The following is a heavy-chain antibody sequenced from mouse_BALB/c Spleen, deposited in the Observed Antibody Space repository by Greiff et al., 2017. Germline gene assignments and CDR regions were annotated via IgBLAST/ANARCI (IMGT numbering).Heavy chain of an antibody. Sequence: EVQGVESGGGLVKPGGSLKLSCAASGFTFSSYAMSWVRQTPEKRLEWVASISSGGSTYYPASVKGRFTISRDNARSILYLQMSSLRSEDTAMYYCARGRDYDDAMDYGGQGTSVTVSS. V-gene: IGHV5-6-5*01. CDR1: GFTFSSYA. CDR3: ARGRDYDDAMDY. D-gene: IGHD2-4*01. J-gene: IGHJ4*01. CDR2: ISSGGST.